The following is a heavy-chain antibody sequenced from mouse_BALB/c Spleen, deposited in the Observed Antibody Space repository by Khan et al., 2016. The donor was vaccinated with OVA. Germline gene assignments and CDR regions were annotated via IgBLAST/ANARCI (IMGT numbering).Heavy chain of an antibody. CDR1: GYTFTDYS. V-gene: IGHV9-2-1*01. Sequence: QIQLVQSGPELRKPGETVKISCKASGYTFTDYSIHWVKQAPGKGLKWMGWINTETGEPTYADDFKGRFAFSLDTSASTAYLQINNLKNEDTTTCFWAGRVHWYFYVLGARTTGTVSS. CDR2: INTETGEP. D-gene: IGHD2-14*01. J-gene: IGHJ1*01. CDR3: AGRVHWYFYV.